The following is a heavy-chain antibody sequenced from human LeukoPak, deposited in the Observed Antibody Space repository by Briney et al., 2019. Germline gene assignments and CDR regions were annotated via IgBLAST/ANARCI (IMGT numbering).Heavy chain of an antibody. J-gene: IGHJ4*02. CDR3: ARGGTPRKYCTNGVCPYYFDY. V-gene: IGHV3-7*01. D-gene: IGHD2-8*01. CDR2: IEKDGSEK. Sequence: PGGSLRLSCAASGFTFSSYWMSWVRQATGKGLEWVANIEKDGSEKYYVGSVKGRFTISRDNAKNSLYLQMNSLRAEDTAVYYCARGGTPRKYCTNGVCPYYFDYWGQGTLVTVSS. CDR1: GFTFSSYW.